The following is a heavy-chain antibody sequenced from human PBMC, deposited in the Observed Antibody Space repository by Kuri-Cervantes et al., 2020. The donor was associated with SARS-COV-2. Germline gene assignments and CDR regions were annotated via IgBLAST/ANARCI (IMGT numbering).Heavy chain of an antibody. V-gene: IGHV4-30-4*07. D-gene: IGHD2-2*01. CDR2: IYYSGST. CDR3: AREVVYYYMDV. CDR1: GGSISSGGYS. Sequence: SETLSLTCAVSGGSISSGGYSWSWIRQPPGKGLEWIGYIYYSGSTYYNPSLKSRVTISVDTSKNQFSLKLSSVTAADTAVYYCAREVVYYYMDVWGKGTTVTVSS. J-gene: IGHJ6*03.